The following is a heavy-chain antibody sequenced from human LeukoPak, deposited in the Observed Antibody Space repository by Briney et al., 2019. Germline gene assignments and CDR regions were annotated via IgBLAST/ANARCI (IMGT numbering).Heavy chain of an antibody. CDR3: ARARPYYYDSSGYSETYAFDI. CDR1: GFTVSSNY. J-gene: IGHJ3*02. D-gene: IGHD3-22*01. CDR2: IYSGGST. Sequence: GGSLRLSCAASGFTVSSNYMSWVRQAPGKGLEWFSVIYSGGSTYYADSVKGRFTISRDNSKNTLYLQMNSLRAEDTAVYYCARARPYYYDSSGYSETYAFDIWGQGTMVTVSS. V-gene: IGHV3-66*02.